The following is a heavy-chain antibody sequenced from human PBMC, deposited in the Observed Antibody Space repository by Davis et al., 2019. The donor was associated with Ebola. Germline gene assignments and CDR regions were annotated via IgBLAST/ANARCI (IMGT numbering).Heavy chain of an antibody. Sequence: GGSLNLSCAASGFTFSISAIHWFRRASGKGLEWFGPIRTKTNRYATAYAASVKGRFTMSRDDSKNTAYLQMNSLRPEDTAVYYCARDATYYFDSSGYYIAPNDAFDIWGQGAMVTVSS. CDR2: IRTKTNRYAT. CDR3: ARDATYYFDSSGYYIAPNDAFDI. V-gene: IGHV3-73*01. CDR1: GFTFSISA. J-gene: IGHJ3*02. D-gene: IGHD3-22*01.